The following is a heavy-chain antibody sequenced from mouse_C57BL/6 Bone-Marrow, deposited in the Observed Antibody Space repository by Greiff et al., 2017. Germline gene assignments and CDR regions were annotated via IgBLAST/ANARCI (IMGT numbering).Heavy chain of an antibody. CDR2: IYPRDGST. CDR1: GYTFTDHT. D-gene: IGHD2-10*01. CDR3: ARLAYYGNLRDWYFDV. V-gene: IGHV1-78*01. J-gene: IGHJ1*03. Sequence: QVQLQQSDAELVKPGASVKISCKVSGYTFTDHTIHWMKQRPEQGLEWIGYIYPRDGSTKYNEKFKGKDTLTADKSSSTAYMQLNSLTSEDSAVYFCARLAYYGNLRDWYFDVWGTGTTVTVAS.